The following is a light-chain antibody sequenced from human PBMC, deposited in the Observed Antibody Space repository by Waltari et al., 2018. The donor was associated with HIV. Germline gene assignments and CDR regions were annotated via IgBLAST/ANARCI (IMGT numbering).Light chain of an antibody. J-gene: IGLJ3*02. V-gene: IGLV2-14*03. CDR2: DVS. CDR1: RSDVGGSNF. Sequence: QSALTQPASVSGSPGQSITISCTGTRSDVGGSNFVSWYQQHPGKAPKLMIYDVSNRPSGVSNRFSGSKSGNTASLTISGLQAEDEADYYCSSYTSSTSWVFGGGTRVTVL. CDR3: SSYTSSTSWV.